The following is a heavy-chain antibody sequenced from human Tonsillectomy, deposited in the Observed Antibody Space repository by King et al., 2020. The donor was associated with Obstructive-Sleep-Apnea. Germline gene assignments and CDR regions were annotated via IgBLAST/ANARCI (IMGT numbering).Heavy chain of an antibody. D-gene: IGHD3-10*01. J-gene: IGHJ6*02. CDR2: IYWDDDK. CDR1: GFSLSTSGVG. V-gene: IGHV2-5*02. Sequence: TLKESGPTLVKPTQTLTLTCTFSGFSLSTSGVGVGWIRQPPGKALEWLALIYWDDDKRYSPSLKSRLTITKDTSKNQVVLTMTNMDPVDTATYYCAHSKVVRGVIMDYYYYGMDVWGQGTTVTVSS. CDR3: AHSKVVRGVIMDYYYYGMDV.